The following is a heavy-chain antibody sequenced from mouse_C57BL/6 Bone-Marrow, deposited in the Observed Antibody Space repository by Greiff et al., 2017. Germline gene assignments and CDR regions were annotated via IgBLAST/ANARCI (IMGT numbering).Heavy chain of an antibody. V-gene: IGHV1-64*01. Sequence: QVQLQQPGAELVKPGASVKLSCKASGYTFTSYWMHWVKQRPGQGLEWIGMIHPNSGSTNYNEKFKSKATLTVDKSSSTAYMQLSSLTYEDAAVYYCAIYGYYYGSSWFAYWGQGTLVTVSA. J-gene: IGHJ3*01. D-gene: IGHD1-1*01. CDR2: IHPNSGST. CDR1: GYTFTSYW. CDR3: AIYGYYYGSSWFAY.